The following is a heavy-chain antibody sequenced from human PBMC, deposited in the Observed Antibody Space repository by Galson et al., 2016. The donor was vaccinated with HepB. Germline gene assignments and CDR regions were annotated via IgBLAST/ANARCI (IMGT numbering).Heavy chain of an antibody. CDR3: AGVVVAATNWIDP. CDR1: GGSISSSDW. CDR2: IFHSGRV. V-gene: IGHV4-4*02. D-gene: IGHD2-15*01. Sequence: SETLSLTCAVSGGSISSSDWWSWARQPPGQGLEWIGQIFHSGRVNYTPSLASRVTISIDTSNNHFSLRLTSMTAADTAVYYCAGVVVAATNWIDPWGQGTLVTVSS. J-gene: IGHJ5*02.